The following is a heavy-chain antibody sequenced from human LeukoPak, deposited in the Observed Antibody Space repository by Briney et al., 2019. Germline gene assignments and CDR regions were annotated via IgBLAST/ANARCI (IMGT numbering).Heavy chain of an antibody. CDR2: IHSDGTS. Sequence: GGSLRLSCAASGVSIWGSFRGWVRQAPGKGLEWVSIIHSDGTSDYVDSARGRFAISRDNSKDIFYLQMNSLRVEDTAVYYCVRDRSGTYLDYWGQGTLVTVSS. V-gene: IGHV3-66*01. D-gene: IGHD1-1*01. CDR1: GVSIWGSF. J-gene: IGHJ4*02. CDR3: VRDRSGTYLDY.